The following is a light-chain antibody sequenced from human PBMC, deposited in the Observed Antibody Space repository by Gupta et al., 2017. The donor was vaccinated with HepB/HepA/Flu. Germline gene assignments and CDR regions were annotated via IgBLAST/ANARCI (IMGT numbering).Light chain of an antibody. CDR1: SRYY. CDR2: NVS. J-gene: IGLJ3*02. CDR3: ESYKYTTTRWV. Sequence: QSALTQPASLSGSPGQSITISCTGTSRYYVSWYQQYPGTAPKLLMYNVSDRPSGVSQRFSGSKSGTTASLTSTGLQAEEEADYYWESYKYTTTRWVFGGGTKLTVL. V-gene: IGLV2-14*03.